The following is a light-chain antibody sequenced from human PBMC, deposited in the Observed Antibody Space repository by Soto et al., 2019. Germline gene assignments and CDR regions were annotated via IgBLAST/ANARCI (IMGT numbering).Light chain of an antibody. CDR1: QRLSASD. CDR2: GVS. V-gene: IGKV3-15*01. J-gene: IGKJ3*01. CDR3: QQYNNWPPFT. Sequence: EIVLTQSPGTLSLSPGQRATLSCRASQRLSASDIAWYQQKPGQAPKFLIYGVSSRAAGIPARFSGSGSGTDFTLTITSLQSEDFAVYYCQQYNNWPPFTFGPGTKVDIK.